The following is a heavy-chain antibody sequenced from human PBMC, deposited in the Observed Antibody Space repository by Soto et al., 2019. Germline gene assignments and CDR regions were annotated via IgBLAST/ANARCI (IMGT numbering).Heavy chain of an antibody. CDR2: IRDSDDST. J-gene: IGHJ4*02. CDR1: GITFSNYA. Sequence: EVQLLESGGGLVQPGGSLRLSCAASGITFSNYAMSWVRQAPGKGLEWVSSIRDSDDSTYYADSVKGRFSISRDNSKNTLYLQMNSLRAEDTAVYYCAKGTSFGYWGQGPLVTVSS. D-gene: IGHD2-2*01. V-gene: IGHV3-23*01. CDR3: AKGTSFGY.